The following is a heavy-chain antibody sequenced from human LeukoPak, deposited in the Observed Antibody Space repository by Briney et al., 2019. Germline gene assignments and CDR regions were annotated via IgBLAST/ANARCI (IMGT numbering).Heavy chain of an antibody. Sequence: PSETLSLTCTVSGGLISRIEYYWGWVRQSPVKGLEWLGHIYHTGTTLYSPHLNNRLTVSVDSSKNQFSLKLSSVTAADTAVYYCARSPSSGWYCDWFDPWGQGTLVTVSS. CDR3: ARSPSSGWYCDWFDP. CDR1: GGLISRIEYY. J-gene: IGHJ5*02. CDR2: IYHTGTT. D-gene: IGHD6-19*01. V-gene: IGHV4-30-4*01.